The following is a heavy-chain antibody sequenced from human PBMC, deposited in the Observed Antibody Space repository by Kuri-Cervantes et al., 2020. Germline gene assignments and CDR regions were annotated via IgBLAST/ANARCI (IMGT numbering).Heavy chain of an antibody. CDR3: ARAENFDWLLSTFDY. CDR1: GGTFSSYA. D-gene: IGHD3-9*01. Sequence: SVKVSCKASGGTFSSYAISWVRQAPGQGLEWMGGIIPIFGTANYAQKFQGRVTITADESTSTAYMELSSLRSDDTAVYYCARAENFDWLLSTFDYWGQGTLVTVSS. J-gene: IGHJ4*02. CDR2: IIPIFGTA. V-gene: IGHV1-69*13.